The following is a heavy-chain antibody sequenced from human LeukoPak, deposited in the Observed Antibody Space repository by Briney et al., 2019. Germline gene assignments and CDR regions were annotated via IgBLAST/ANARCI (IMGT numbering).Heavy chain of an antibody. Sequence: GGSLRLSCAASGFTFSSYAMHWVRQAPGKGLEYVSAISSNGGSTYYANSVKGRFTISRDNSKNTLYLQMGSLRAEDMAVYYCARDGGYCSGGSCYLQWYYYYGMDVWGQGTTVTVSS. CDR1: GFTFSSYA. CDR2: ISSNGGST. V-gene: IGHV3-64*01. J-gene: IGHJ6*02. D-gene: IGHD2-15*01. CDR3: ARDGGYCSGGSCYLQWYYYYGMDV.